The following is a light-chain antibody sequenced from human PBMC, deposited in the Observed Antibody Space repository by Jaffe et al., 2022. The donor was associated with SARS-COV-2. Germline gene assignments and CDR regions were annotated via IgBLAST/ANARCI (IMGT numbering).Light chain of an antibody. Sequence: QSVLTQPPSVSAAPGQKVTISCSGSSSNIGSNSVSWYQQLPGTAPRLLTHGDNKRPSGIPDRFSGSKSGTSATLGITGLQTGDEADYYCGAWDNNLSAEVFGTGTKVTVL. CDR1: SSNIGSNS. J-gene: IGLJ1*01. CDR2: GDN. V-gene: IGLV1-51*02. CDR3: GAWDNNLSAEV.